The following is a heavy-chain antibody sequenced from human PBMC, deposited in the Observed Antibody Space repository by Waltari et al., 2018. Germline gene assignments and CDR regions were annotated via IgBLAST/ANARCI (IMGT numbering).Heavy chain of an antibody. CDR1: GYMFPTYW. J-gene: IGHJ4*02. Sequence: EVQLVQSGAEVREPGESLKIPCQASGYMFPTYWVDWVRHVPGKGLEWIGVVYPRDSTTKSSPSFDGQVAISADESTTTAYLQWSSLTASDTAIYFCARHLDDRSGSDYWGQGTLVTVS. V-gene: IGHV5-51*01. CDR3: ARHLDDRSGSDY. D-gene: IGHD6-19*01. CDR2: VYPRDSTT.